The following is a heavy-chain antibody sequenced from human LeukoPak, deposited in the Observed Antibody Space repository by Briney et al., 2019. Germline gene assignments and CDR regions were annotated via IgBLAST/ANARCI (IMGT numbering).Heavy chain of an antibody. D-gene: IGHD3-3*01. CDR1: GFTFSSHW. CDR2: IYSDVTTT. Sequence: GGSLRLSCAASGFTFSSHWMHWVRQAPGKGLLWVSHIYSDVTTTSYADSVKGRFTISRDNAKNSLYLQMNSLRAEDTAVYYCARGVDFWSRTVRYHWGQGTLVTVSS. J-gene: IGHJ5*02. CDR3: ARGVDFWSRTVRYH. V-gene: IGHV3-74*01.